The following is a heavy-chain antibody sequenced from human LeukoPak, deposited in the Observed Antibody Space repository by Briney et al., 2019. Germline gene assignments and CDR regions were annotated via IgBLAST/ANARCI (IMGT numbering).Heavy chain of an antibody. D-gene: IGHD3-3*01. J-gene: IGHJ6*03. CDR2: INPANGGT. Sequence: ASVKVSCKASGYTFTNHYMHWARQAPGQGLEWMGIINPANGGTTYAQKFQGRVTMTRDTSTSAVYMELNSLRSDDTAVYYCARGSAAGITIFGVAPLGHYYYMDVWGKGTTVTVSS. V-gene: IGHV1-46*01. CDR1: GYTFTNHY. CDR3: ARGSAAGITIFGVAPLGHYYYMDV.